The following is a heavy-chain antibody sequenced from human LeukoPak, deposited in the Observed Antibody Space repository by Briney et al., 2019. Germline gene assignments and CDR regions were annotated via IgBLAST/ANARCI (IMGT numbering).Heavy chain of an antibody. V-gene: IGHV3-30*02. CDR1: GFTFSTYG. Sequence: PGGSLRLSRAVSGFTFSTYGMHWGPRAPGKGLEGLACIRYDVTKKFYADSLKGRFTIPRDNSKNTLYLQMNSLRSQHTALYYCSKDQAGQNYDIYSFDYWGQGALVTVSS. CDR3: SKDQAGQNYDIYSFDY. J-gene: IGHJ4*02. CDR2: IRYDVTKK. D-gene: IGHD3-22*01.